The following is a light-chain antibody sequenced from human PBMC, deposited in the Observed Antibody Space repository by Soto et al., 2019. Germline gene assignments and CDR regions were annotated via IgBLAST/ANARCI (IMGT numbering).Light chain of an antibody. V-gene: IGLV2-23*01. J-gene: IGLJ3*02. CDR3: CSYAGSRTWV. Sequence: QSALTQPASVSGSPGQSITISCTGTSSDVGSYNFFSWYQQHPGKAPKLMIFEAGKRPSWVSNRFSGSKSGNTAALTISGLQAEDEADYYCCSYAGSRTWVFGGGTKLTVL. CDR2: EAG. CDR1: SSDVGSYNF.